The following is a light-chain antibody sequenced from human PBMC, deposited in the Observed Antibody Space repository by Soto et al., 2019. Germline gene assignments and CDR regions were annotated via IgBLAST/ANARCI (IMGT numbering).Light chain of an antibody. V-gene: IGKV3-20*01. Sequence: EIVLTQSPGTLSLSPGERATLSCRASQSVRNSYLAWYQQKPGQAPRLLIYGASGRDTGIPDRFSGSGSGTDFTLTISRREPEDFAVYYCQQYGTSPYTFGQGTELEI. CDR1: QSVRNSY. CDR3: QQYGTSPYT. CDR2: GAS. J-gene: IGKJ2*01.